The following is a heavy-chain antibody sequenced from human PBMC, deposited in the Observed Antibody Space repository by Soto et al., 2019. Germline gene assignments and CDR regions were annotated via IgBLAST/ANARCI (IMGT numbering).Heavy chain of an antibody. CDR1: GGSISSYY. Sequence: SETLSLTCTVSGGSISSYYWSWIRQPPGKGLEWIGYIYYSGSTNYNPSPKSRVTISVDTSKNQFSLKLSSVTAADTAVYYCARRSSNSYYYYYMDVWGKGTTVTVS. V-gene: IGHV4-59*08. D-gene: IGHD6-13*01. CDR3: ARRSSNSYYYYYMDV. CDR2: IYYSGST. J-gene: IGHJ6*03.